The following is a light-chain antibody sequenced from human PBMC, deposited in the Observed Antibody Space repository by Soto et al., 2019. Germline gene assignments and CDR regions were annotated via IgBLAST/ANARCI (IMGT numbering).Light chain of an antibody. J-gene: IGKJ4*01. CDR1: QRISSN. Sequence: EIVMTQSPATLSVSPGERATLSCRASQRISSNLAWYQQKPGQAPRLLIYGASTRATGIPARFSGSGSGTEFTLTISSLQSEDCAVYYCQQYNNWPLTFGGGSKVEIK. CDR2: GAS. V-gene: IGKV3-15*01. CDR3: QQYNNWPLT.